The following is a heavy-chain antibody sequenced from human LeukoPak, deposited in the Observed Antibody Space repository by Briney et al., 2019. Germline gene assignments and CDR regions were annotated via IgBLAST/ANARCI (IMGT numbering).Heavy chain of an antibody. V-gene: IGHV4-61*01. D-gene: IGHD3-10*01. CDR2: IYYSGST. J-gene: IGHJ4*02. CDR3: ARTRGVFDY. Sequence: SETLSPTCTVSGGSVSSGSYYWSWIRQPPGKGLEWIGYIYYSGSTNYNPSLKGRVTISVDTSKNQFSLKLSSVTAADTAVYYCARTRGVFDYWGQGTLVTVSS. CDR1: GGSVSSGSYY.